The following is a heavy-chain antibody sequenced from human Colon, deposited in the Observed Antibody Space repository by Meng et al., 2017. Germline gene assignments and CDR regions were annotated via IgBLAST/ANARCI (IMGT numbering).Heavy chain of an antibody. V-gene: IGHV4-30-4*01. CDR2: IYYSGST. CDR1: GGSIRSGDYY. CDR3: ARGPTTYFDY. Sequence: VQVQAPVPGPVKPSPTLSRTCPVSGGSIRSGDYYWSWIRQPPGKGLEWIGYIYYSGSTYYNPSLKSRVTISVDTSKNQFSLKLSSVTAADTAVYYCARGPTTYFDYWGQGTLVTVSS. J-gene: IGHJ4*02. D-gene: IGHD4-17*01.